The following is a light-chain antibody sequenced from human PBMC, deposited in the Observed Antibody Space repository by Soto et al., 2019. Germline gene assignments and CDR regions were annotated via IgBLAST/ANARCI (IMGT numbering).Light chain of an antibody. CDR1: SSDVGSYNR. CDR3: SSYTSSDTYV. V-gene: IGLV2-18*02. J-gene: IGLJ1*01. CDR2: EVT. Sequence: QSALTQPPSVSGSPGQSVTISCTGTSSDVGSYNRVSWYQQPPGTAPKLMIYEVTNRPSGVPDRFSGSKSGNTASLTISGLQAEDEADYYCSSYTSSDTYVFGTGTKLTAL.